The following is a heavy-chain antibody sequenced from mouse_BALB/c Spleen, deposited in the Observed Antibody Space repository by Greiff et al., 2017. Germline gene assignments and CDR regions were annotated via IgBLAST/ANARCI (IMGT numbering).Heavy chain of an antibody. D-gene: IGHD1-2*01. Sequence: QVQLQQSGAELVRPGTSVKVSCKASGYAFTNYLIEWVKQRPGQGLEWIGVINPGSGGTNYNEKFKGKATLTADKSSSTAYMQLSSLTSDDSAVYFCARSITTATLFAYWGQGTLVTVSA. CDR1: GYAFTNYL. CDR2: INPGSGGT. J-gene: IGHJ3*01. V-gene: IGHV1-54*01. CDR3: ARSITTATLFAY.